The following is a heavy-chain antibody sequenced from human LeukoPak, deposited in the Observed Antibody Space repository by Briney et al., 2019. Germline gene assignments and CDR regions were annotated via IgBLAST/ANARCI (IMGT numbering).Heavy chain of an antibody. V-gene: IGHV4-34*01. CDR1: GGSFSGYY. D-gene: IGHD4-17*01. J-gene: IGHJ6*03. CDR3: ARSVGDYIVNYYYYYMDV. Sequence: SETLSLTCAVYGGSFSGYYWSWIRQPPGKGLEWIGEINHSGSTNYNPSLKSRVTISVDTSKNQFSLKLSSVTAADTAVYYCARSVGDYIVNYYYYYMDVWGKGTTVTVSS. CDR2: INHSGST.